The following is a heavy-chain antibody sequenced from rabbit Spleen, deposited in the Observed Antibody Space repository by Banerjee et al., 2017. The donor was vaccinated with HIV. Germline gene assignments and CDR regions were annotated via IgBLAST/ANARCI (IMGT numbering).Heavy chain of an antibody. CDR3: ARNYKGARDF. Sequence: QLVESGGGLVQPGGSLKLSCKASRFDFSTYSMSWVRQAPGKGLEWIGYIVPIFGVTYYANWVNGRFTISSHNAQNTLYLQLNSLTAADTATYFCARNYKGARDFWGPGTLVTVS. D-gene: IGHD2-1*01. CDR2: IVPIFGVT. J-gene: IGHJ6*01. V-gene: IGHV1S7*01. CDR1: RFDFSTYS.